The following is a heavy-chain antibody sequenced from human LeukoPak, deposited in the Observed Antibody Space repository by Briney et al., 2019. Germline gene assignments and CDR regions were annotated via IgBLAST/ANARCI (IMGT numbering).Heavy chain of an antibody. Sequence: GASVKVSCKASGYTFINNDINWVRQAPGQGLECMAWIDPKNGNRGYAQNFQGRVTMTTDISINTAYLELSSLRSEDTAVYYCARSHTQKEFCGGGRCYPTVWWFDPWGQGTLVTVSS. D-gene: IGHD2-15*01. CDR2: IDPKNGNR. V-gene: IGHV1-8*01. J-gene: IGHJ5*02. CDR3: ARSHTQKEFCGGGRCYPTVWWFDP. CDR1: GYTFINND.